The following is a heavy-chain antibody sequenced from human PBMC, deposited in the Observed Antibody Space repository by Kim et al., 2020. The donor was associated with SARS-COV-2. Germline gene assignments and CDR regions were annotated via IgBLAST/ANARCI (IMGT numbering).Heavy chain of an antibody. Sequence: GGSLRLSCSASGFTFSSYAMHWVRQAPGKGLEYVSAISSNGGSTYYADSVKGRFTISRDNSKNTLYLQMSSLRAEDTAVYYCVNGAYCGGDCYSVAFDIWGQGTMVTVSS. CDR1: GFTFSSYA. CDR3: VNGAYCGGDCYSVAFDI. J-gene: IGHJ3*02. CDR2: ISSNGGST. V-gene: IGHV3-64D*06. D-gene: IGHD2-21*02.